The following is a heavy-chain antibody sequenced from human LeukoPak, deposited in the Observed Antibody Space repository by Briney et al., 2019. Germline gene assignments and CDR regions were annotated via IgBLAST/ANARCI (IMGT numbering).Heavy chain of an antibody. CDR2: IYYSGST. J-gene: IGHJ4*02. CDR1: GGSIRSSNCY. CDR3: ARLLFGPYYFDY. V-gene: IGHV4-39*01. D-gene: IGHD3-3*01. Sequence: PSETLSLTXTVSGGSIRSSNCYWGWIRQPPGKGLEWIGNIYYSGSTYYSPSLKSRVTLSVDTSKSQFSLKLSSVTAADTAVYYCARLLFGPYYFDYWGQGTLVTVSS.